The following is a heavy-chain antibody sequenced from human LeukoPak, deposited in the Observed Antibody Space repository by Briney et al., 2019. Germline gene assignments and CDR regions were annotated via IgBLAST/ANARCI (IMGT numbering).Heavy chain of an antibody. V-gene: IGHV3-7*03. D-gene: IGHD7-27*01. CDR3: ARHRLWAYDY. CDR1: GFTFSSYA. J-gene: IGHJ4*02. Sequence: GGSLRLSCAASGFTFSSYAMSWVRQAPGKGLEWVANIKQDGSEKYYVDSVKGRFTISRDNAENSLYLQLNSLRAEDTAVYYCARHRLWAYDYWGQGTLVTVSS. CDR2: IKQDGSEK.